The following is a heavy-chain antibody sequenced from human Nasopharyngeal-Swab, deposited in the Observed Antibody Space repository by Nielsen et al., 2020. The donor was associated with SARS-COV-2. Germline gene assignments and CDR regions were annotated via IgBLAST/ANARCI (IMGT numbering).Heavy chain of an antibody. CDR3: AKALSPYSSSSSASDV. J-gene: IGHJ3*01. D-gene: IGHD6-6*01. V-gene: IGHV3-23*01. CDR1: GFTFSSYA. Sequence: GGSLRLSCAASGFTFSSYAMSWARQAPGEGLEWVSAISGSSGRTYYADSVQGRFTISRDNSRNTLYLQMNSLRAEDTAVYYCAKALSPYSSSSSASDVWGQGTMVTVSS. CDR2: ISGSSGRT.